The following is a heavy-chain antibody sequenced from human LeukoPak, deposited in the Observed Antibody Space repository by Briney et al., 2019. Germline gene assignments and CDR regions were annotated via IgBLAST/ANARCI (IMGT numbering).Heavy chain of an antibody. CDR1: GYTFTSYY. V-gene: IGHV1-46*01. Sequence: ASVKVSCKASGYTFTSYYMHWIRQAPGQGLEWMGIINPSGGSTSYAQKFQGRVSISRDMSTSRVYMELSSLRSEDTAIYYCARAVYSFGSGSYSGYYGMDVWGQGTTVTVSS. CDR2: INPSGGST. J-gene: IGHJ6*02. D-gene: IGHD3-10*01. CDR3: ARAVYSFGSGSYSGYYGMDV.